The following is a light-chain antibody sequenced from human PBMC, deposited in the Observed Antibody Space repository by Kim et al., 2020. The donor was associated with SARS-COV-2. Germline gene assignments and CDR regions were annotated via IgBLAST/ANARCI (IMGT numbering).Light chain of an antibody. J-gene: IGKJ1*01. V-gene: IGKV1-6*01. CDR3: LQDYNYPRT. Sequence: AAVGDRVTITCRASQGIRNDLGWYQQKPGKAPKLLIYAASSLQSGVPSRFSGSGSGTDFTLTISSLQPEDFATYYCLQDYNYPRTFGQGTKVDIK. CDR1: QGIRND. CDR2: AAS.